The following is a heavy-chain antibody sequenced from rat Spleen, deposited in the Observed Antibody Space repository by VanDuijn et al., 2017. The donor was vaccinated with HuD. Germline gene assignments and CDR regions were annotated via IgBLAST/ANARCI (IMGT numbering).Heavy chain of an antibody. Sequence: EVQVLESGGGLVQPGNSLKLSCATSGFTFSTAWMYWYRQFPEKRLEWVARIKAKSNNYATDYTESVKGRFTISRDDSKSSIYLQMNNLKEEDTAIYYCTRGLHYGSPTFAYWGQGTLVTVSS. CDR1: GFTFSTAW. D-gene: IGHD1-3*01. V-gene: IGHV6-6*01. CDR2: IKAKSNNYAT. CDR3: TRGLHYGSPTFAY. J-gene: IGHJ3*01.